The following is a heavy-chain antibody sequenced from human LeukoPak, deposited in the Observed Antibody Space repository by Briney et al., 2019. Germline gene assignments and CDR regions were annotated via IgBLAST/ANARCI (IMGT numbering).Heavy chain of an antibody. D-gene: IGHD2-2*01. CDR3: ARGTAATAEIDY. J-gene: IGHJ4*02. CDR2: INTDGSSP. V-gene: IGHV3-74*01. Sequence: GGSLRLSCAASGFTFGSYWMHWVRQAPGKGLVWVSHINTDGSSPTYGDSAKGRFTVSRDNAKNTLFLQMNSLRVEDTAVYYCARGTAATAEIDYWGQGTLVTVSS. CDR1: GFTFGSYW.